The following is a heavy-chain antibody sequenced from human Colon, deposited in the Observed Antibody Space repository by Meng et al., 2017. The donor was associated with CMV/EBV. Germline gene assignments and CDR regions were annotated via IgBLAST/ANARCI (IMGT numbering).Heavy chain of an antibody. J-gene: IGHJ4*02. Sequence: GESLKISCAASGFTFSSYAMGWVRQAPGRGLECISLITNSGGSTYYVDSVKGRFTISRDNSQNTLYLQMNSLRVEDTALYYCAKATIASCSGASCHPFDFWGRGTLVTVSS. V-gene: IGHV3-23*01. CDR2: ITNSGGST. D-gene: IGHD2-15*01. CDR1: GFTFSSYA. CDR3: AKATIASCSGASCHPFDF.